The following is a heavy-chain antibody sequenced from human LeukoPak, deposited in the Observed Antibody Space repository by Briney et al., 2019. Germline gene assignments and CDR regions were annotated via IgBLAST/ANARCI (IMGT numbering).Heavy chain of an antibody. D-gene: IGHD6-13*01. CDR2: ISGSGGST. CDR3: AKDGSSWYIAPPDY. V-gene: IGHV3-23*01. Sequence: GGSLRLSCAASGFTFSSYGMSWVRQAPGKGLEWVSAISGSGGSTYYADSVKGRFTISRDNSKNTLYLQMNSLRAEDTAVYYCAKDGSSWYIAPPDYWGQGTLVTVSS. J-gene: IGHJ4*02. CDR1: GFTFSSYG.